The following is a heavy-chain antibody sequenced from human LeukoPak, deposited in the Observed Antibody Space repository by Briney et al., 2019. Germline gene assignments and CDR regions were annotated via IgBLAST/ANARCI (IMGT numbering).Heavy chain of an antibody. D-gene: IGHD4-23*01. CDR3: ARGGGGNSFDY. CDR2: ISSSSTSII. J-gene: IGHJ4*02. CDR1: GFTFSSYA. V-gene: IGHV3-48*02. Sequence: GGSLRLSCAASGFTFSSYAMNWVRQAPGKGLEWVSYISSSSTSIIYYADSVKGRFTISRDNAKNSLYLQMNSLRDEDTAVYYCARGGGGNSFDYWGQGTLVPVSS.